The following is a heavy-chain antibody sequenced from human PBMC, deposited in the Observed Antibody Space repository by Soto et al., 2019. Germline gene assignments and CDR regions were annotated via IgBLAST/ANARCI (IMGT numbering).Heavy chain of an antibody. CDR1: GGSFSGYY. J-gene: IGHJ5*01. CDR2: INHSGST. CDR3: ARTCDFWSDYPQGCWFEP. V-gene: IGHV4-34*01. Sequence: PSETLSLTCAVYGGSFSGYYWSWIRQPPGKGLEWIGEINHSGSTNYNPSLKSRVTISVDTSKNQFSLKLSSVTAADTAVYYCARTCDFWSDYPQGCWFEPWGQGTLVTVSS. D-gene: IGHD3-3*01.